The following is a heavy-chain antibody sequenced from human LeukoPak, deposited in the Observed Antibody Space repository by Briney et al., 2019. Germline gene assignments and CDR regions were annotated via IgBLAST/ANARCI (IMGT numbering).Heavy chain of an antibody. CDR2: IYHTGIT. Sequence: SQTLSLTCTVSGASISSAGYYWSWIRQPPGKGPEWIGYIYHTGITYYNPSLKSRVTISVDTSKNQFSLKLSSVPAADTAVYYCAGLYNYYFDYWGQGALVTVSS. CDR3: AGLYNYYFDY. CDR1: GASISSAGYY. D-gene: IGHD5-24*01. V-gene: IGHV4-30-4*01. J-gene: IGHJ4*02.